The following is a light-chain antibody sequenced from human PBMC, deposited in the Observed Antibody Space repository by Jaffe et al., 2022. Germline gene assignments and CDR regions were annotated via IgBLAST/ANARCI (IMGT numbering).Light chain of an antibody. J-gene: IGKJ2*01. V-gene: IGKV1-39*01. CDR2: GAS. CDR1: QSISSY. CDR3: QQSYSIPRYT. Sequence: DIQMTQSPSSLSVSVGDRVTITCRASQSISSYLNWYQQKPGKAPKVLIYGASSLQSGVPSRFSGSGSGTDFTLTISSLQPEDFATYYCQQSYSIPRYTFGQGTKLEIK.